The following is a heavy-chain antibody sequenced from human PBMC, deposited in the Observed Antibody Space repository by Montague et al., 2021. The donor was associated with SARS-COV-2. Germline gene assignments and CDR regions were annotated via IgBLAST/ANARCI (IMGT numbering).Heavy chain of an antibody. CDR3: ARGQVTIFGVLIMLPAAGALDI. Sequence: SETLSLTCAVYDGSFSGYYWSWIRQPPGKGLEWIGEINHSGSTNYNPSLKSRVTISVDTSKNQFSLKLNSVSAADTAVYYCARGQVTIFGVLIMLPAAGALDIWGRGTTVTVSS. CDR2: INHSGST. CDR1: DGSFSGYY. D-gene: IGHD3-3*01. J-gene: IGHJ3*02. V-gene: IGHV4-34*01.